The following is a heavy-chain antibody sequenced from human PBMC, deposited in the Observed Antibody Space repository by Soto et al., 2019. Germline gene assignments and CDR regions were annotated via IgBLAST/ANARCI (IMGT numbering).Heavy chain of an antibody. CDR1: GGSISSYY. J-gene: IGHJ4*02. CDR2: IYYSWNTNYNPSLT. Sequence: SETLSLTCTVSGGSISSYYWSWIRQPPGKGLEWIGYIYYSWNTNYNPSLTNYNPSLKSRVTISVDTSKNQFSLKLSSVTAADTAVYYCARVPDYWGQGTLVTVSS. CDR3: ARVPDY. V-gene: IGHV4-59*01.